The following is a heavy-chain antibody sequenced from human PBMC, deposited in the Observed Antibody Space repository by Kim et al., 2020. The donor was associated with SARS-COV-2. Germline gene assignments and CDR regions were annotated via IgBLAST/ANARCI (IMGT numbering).Heavy chain of an antibody. J-gene: IGHJ4*02. V-gene: IGHV4-61*02. CDR3: ARAYGSGSYETPFDY. CDR1: GGSISSGSYY. Sequence: SETLSLTCTVSGGSISSGSYYWSWIRQPAGKGLEWIGRIYTSGSTNYNPSLKSRVTISVDTSKNQFSLKLSSVTAADTAVYYCARAYGSGSYETPFDYWGQGTLVTVSS. CDR2: IYTSGST. D-gene: IGHD3-10*01.